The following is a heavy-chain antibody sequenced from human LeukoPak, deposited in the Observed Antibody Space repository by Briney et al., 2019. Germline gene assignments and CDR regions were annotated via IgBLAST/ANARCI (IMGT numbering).Heavy chain of an antibody. CDR2: IHPSGGST. CDR3: ARSERSGWLYYFDY. J-gene: IGHJ4*02. D-gene: IGHD6-19*01. CDR1: GYTFTTYY. V-gene: IGHV1-46*01. Sequence: ASVKVSCKASGYTFTTYYMHWVRQAPRQGLEWMGIIHPSGGSTSYAQKFQGRVTMTMDTSTSTVYMELSSLRSEDSAVYYCARSERSGWLYYFDYWGQGTLVTVSS.